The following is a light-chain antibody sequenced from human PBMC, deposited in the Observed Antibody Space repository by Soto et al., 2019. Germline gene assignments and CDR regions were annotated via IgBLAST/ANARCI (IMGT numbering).Light chain of an antibody. J-gene: IGLJ1*01. CDR2: DVK. V-gene: IGLV2-11*01. Sequence: QSVLTQPRSVSGSPGQSVTISCTGTSSDVGGYNYVTWYQQYPGKAPKVMIYDVKTRPSGVPDRFSGSKSGNTASLTISGLQAEDEAEYYCCSYAGDYTFVFGPGTKLTVL. CDR3: CSYAGDYTFV. CDR1: SSDVGGYNY.